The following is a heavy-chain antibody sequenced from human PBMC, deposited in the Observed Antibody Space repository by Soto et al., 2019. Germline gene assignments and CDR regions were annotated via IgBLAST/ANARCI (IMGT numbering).Heavy chain of an antibody. V-gene: IGHV3-15*07. J-gene: IGHJ6*02. CDR1: GFTFSNAW. CDR2: IKSKTDGGTT. CDR3: TTVKTYSSSWYYYYYGLGV. Sequence: GGSLRLSCAASGFTFSNAWMNWVRQAPGKGLEWVGRIKSKTDGGTTDYAAPVKGRFNISRDDSKNTLYLQMNSLKTEDTAVYYCTTVKTYSSSWYYYYYGLGVWGQGTTVTVSS. D-gene: IGHD6-13*01.